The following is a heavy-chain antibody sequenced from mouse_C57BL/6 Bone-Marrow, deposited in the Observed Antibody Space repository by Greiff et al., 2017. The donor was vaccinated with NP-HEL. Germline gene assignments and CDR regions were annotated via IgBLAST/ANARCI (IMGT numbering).Heavy chain of an antibody. CDR3: TRGIYYDYGLMDY. V-gene: IGHV14-4*01. CDR1: GFNIKDDY. CDR2: IDPENGDT. Sequence: VQLQQSGAELVRPGASVKLSCTASGFNIKDDYMHWVKQRPEQGLEWIGWIDPENGDTEYASKFQGKATITADTSSNTAYLQLSSLTSVDTAVYYCTRGIYYDYGLMDYWGQGTSVTVSS. D-gene: IGHD2-4*01. J-gene: IGHJ4*01.